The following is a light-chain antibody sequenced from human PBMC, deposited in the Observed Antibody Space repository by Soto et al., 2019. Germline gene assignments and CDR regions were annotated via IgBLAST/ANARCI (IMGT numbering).Light chain of an antibody. J-gene: IGLJ1*01. CDR3: SSFAVSNSFV. V-gene: IGLV2-8*01. Sequence: SVLNQPPSASGSPGQSVTISCTGTSNDVGGYNYVSWYQQHPGKAPKLMIYEVNKRPSGVPDRFSGSKSGNTASLTVSGLQAEDEADYYCSSFAVSNSFVFGTGTRSPS. CDR1: SNDVGGYNY. CDR2: EVN.